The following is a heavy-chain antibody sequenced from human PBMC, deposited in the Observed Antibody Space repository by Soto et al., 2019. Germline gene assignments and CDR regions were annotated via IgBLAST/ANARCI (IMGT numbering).Heavy chain of an antibody. J-gene: IGHJ6*02. V-gene: IGHV1-69*01. Sequence: QVQLVQSGAEVKMPGSSVRVSCKASGGSFSKYGISWVRQAPGQGLEWMGGIIPMFGIGNYAEKCLGRVTISAEGSTSISHIELSSPRSEDMAGYLCARGDRENSIYAMDVWGQGTTVTVSS. CDR2: IIPMFGIG. CDR1: GGSFSKYG. D-gene: IGHD1-26*01. CDR3: ARGDRENSIYAMDV.